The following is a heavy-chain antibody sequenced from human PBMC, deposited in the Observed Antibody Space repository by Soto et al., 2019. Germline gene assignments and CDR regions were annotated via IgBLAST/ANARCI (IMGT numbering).Heavy chain of an antibody. Sequence: PSETLSLTCTVSDGSIGSYYWRWIRQPPGKGREWFGYIFYHESNNYNPYLKSRVNISVDTSKNQFSLKLSSVAAADTAVYYCARDRGWVGALYYFDYWGLGTLVTVSS. CDR2: IFYHESN. CDR3: ARDRGWVGALYYFDY. V-gene: IGHV4-59*01. CDR1: DGSIGSYY. D-gene: IGHD1-26*01. J-gene: IGHJ4*02.